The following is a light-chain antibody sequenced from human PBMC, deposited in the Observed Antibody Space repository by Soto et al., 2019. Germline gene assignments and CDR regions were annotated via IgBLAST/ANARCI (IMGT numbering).Light chain of an antibody. CDR3: SSYAGSNRV. V-gene: IGLV2-8*01. CDR2: EVS. Sequence: QSALTRPPSASGSPGQSVTISCTGTSGDVGAYNYVSWYQQHPGKAPKLMIYEVSRRPSGVPDRFSGSKSGNTASLTVSGLQADDEADYYCSSYAGSNRVFGTGTKVTVL. CDR1: SGDVGAYNY. J-gene: IGLJ1*01.